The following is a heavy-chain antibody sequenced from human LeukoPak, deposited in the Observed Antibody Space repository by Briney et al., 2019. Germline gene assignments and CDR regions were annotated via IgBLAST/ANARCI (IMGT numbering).Heavy chain of an antibody. Sequence: GGSLRLSCVASGFNFNTYWMTWVRQAPGKGLEWVANIKQDGSDKYYVDSVKGRFTISRDNAKSSLYLQMNSLSAEDTAVYYCAREGVLGDGYNQWYFDYWGQGTPVTVSS. CDR3: AREGVLGDGYNQWYFDY. J-gene: IGHJ4*02. CDR1: GFNFNTYW. D-gene: IGHD5-24*01. CDR2: IKQDGSDK. V-gene: IGHV3-7*01.